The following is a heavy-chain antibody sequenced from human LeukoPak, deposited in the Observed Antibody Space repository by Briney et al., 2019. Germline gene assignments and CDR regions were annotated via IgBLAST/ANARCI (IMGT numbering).Heavy chain of an antibody. J-gene: IGHJ3*02. V-gene: IGHV1-18*01. Sequence: GASVKVSCKASGYTFTSYGINWVRQAPGQGLEWMGWISAYNGDTNYAQKLQGRVTMTTDTSTSTAYMELRSLRSDDTAVYYCARMMTPRLYYDSSGYYYGAFDIWGQGTMVTVSS. CDR2: ISAYNGDT. CDR1: GYTFTSYG. D-gene: IGHD3-22*01. CDR3: ARMMTPRLYYDSSGYYYGAFDI.